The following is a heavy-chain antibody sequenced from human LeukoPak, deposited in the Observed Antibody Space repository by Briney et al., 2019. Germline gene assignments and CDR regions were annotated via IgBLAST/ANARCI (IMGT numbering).Heavy chain of an antibody. CDR1: GGSISSGGYS. CDR2: IYHSGST. V-gene: IGHV4-30-2*01. D-gene: IGHD2-15*01. Sequence: SQTLSRTCAVSGGSISSGGYSWSWIRQPPGKGLEWIGYIYHSGSTYYNPSLKSRVTISVDRSKNQFSLKLSSVTAADTAVYYCSRGTPRGYYGMDVWGQGTTVTVSS. CDR3: SRGTPRGYYGMDV. J-gene: IGHJ6*02.